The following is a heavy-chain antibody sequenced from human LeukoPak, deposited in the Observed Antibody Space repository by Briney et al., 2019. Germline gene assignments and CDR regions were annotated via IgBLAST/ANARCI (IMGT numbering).Heavy chain of an antibody. V-gene: IGHV4-38-2*02. Sequence: PSETLSLTCTVSGYSISSGYYWGWIRQPPGKGLEWIGSIYHSGSTYYNPSLKSRVTISVDTSKNQFSLKLSSVTAADTAVYYCARGVGSGSYRFDYWGQGTLVTVSS. J-gene: IGHJ4*02. CDR2: IYHSGST. CDR1: GYSISSGYY. D-gene: IGHD1-26*01. CDR3: ARGVGSGSYRFDY.